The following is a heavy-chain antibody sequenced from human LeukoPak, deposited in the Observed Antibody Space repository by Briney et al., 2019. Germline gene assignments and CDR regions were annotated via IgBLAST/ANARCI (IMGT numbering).Heavy chain of an antibody. D-gene: IGHD2-15*01. CDR1: GGSISSYY. CDR2: IYTSGST. J-gene: IGHJ5*02. V-gene: IGHV4-4*08. Sequence: SETLSLTCTVSGGSISSYYWSWIRQPPGKGLEGIGCIYTSGSTNYNPSLKSRVTISVDTSKNQFSLKLSSVTAADTAVYYCARVWVRSGGSCYDPWGQGTLVTVSS. CDR3: ARVWVRSGGSCYDP.